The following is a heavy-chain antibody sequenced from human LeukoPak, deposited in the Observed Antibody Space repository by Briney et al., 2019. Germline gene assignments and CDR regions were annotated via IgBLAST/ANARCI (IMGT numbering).Heavy chain of an antibody. CDR2: IYPSDSNT. CDR1: GYSFTSYW. V-gene: IGHV5-51*01. D-gene: IGHD6-13*01. Sequence: GESLKICCKGSGYSFTSYWIGWVRQMPGKGLEWMGIIYPSDSNTRYSPSFQGQVTISVDKSISIAYLQWSSLKASDTAMYYCSLRKLATPGTHYFDYWGQGTLVTVSS. J-gene: IGHJ4*02. CDR3: SLRKLATPGTHYFDY.